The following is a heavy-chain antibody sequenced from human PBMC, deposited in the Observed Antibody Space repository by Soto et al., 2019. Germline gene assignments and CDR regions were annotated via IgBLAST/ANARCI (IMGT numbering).Heavy chain of an antibody. D-gene: IGHD6-6*01. Sequence: SETLSLTCAVYGGSFSGYYWSWIRQPPGKGLEWIGEINHSGSTNYNPSLKSRVTISVDTSKNQFSLKLSSVTAADTAVYYCARGAGRGAARLYYYYGMDVWGQGTTVTVS. CDR2: INHSGST. V-gene: IGHV4-34*01. CDR3: ARGAGRGAARLYYYYGMDV. CDR1: GGSFSGYY. J-gene: IGHJ6*02.